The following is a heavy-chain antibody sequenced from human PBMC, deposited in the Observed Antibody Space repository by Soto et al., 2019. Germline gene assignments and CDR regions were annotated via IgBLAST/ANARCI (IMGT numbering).Heavy chain of an antibody. Sequence: PSETLSLTCTVSGGSISSSSYYWGWIRQPPGKGLEWIGSIYYSGSTYYNPSLKSRVTISVDTSKNQFSLKLSSVTAADTAVYYCARHEGGHYDFWSGYYAPAPVDYWGQGTLVTVSS. D-gene: IGHD3-3*01. J-gene: IGHJ4*02. CDR3: ARHEGGHYDFWSGYYAPAPVDY. CDR1: GGSISSSSYY. V-gene: IGHV4-39*01. CDR2: IYYSGST.